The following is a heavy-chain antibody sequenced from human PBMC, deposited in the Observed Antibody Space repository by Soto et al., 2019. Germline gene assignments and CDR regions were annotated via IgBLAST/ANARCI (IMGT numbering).Heavy chain of an antibody. Sequence: RLSCAASGFTFSSYAMHWVRQAPGKGLEWVAVISYDGSNKYYADSVKGRFTISRDNSKNTLYLQMNSLRAEDTAVYYCARDSEQLVPADYWGQGTLVTVSS. CDR3: ARDSEQLVPADY. CDR2: ISYDGSNK. CDR1: GFTFSSYA. D-gene: IGHD6-6*01. J-gene: IGHJ4*02. V-gene: IGHV3-30-3*01.